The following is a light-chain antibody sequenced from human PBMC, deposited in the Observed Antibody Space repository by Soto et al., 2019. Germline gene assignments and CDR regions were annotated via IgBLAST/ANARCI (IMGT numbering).Light chain of an antibody. CDR2: GAS. CDR1: QSVSSSY. Sequence: DIVLTQSPGTLSLSPGERATLSCRASQSVSSSYLAWYQQRPGQAPRLLIYGASNRATGIPDRFSGSGSGTDFTLTISRLEPEDFAIYYCHQRQSWPRTFGQGTKVDIK. CDR3: HQRQSWPRT. V-gene: IGKV3-20*01. J-gene: IGKJ1*01.